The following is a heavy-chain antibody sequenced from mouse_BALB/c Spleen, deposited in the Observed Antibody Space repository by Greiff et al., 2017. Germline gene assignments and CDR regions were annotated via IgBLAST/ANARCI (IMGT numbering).Heavy chain of an antibody. D-gene: IGHD2-1*01. Sequence: DVKLVESGPGLVKPSQSLSLTCSVTGYSITSGYYWNWIRQFPGNKLEWMGYISYDGSNNYNPSLKNRISITRDTSKNQFFLKLNSLTTEDTATYYCARVDYGNYWYFDVWGAGTTVTVSS. CDR1: GYSITSGYY. V-gene: IGHV3-6*02. J-gene: IGHJ1*01. CDR3: ARVDYGNYWYFDV. CDR2: ISYDGSN.